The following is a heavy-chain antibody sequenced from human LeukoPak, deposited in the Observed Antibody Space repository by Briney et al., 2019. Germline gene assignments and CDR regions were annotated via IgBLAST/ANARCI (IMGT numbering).Heavy chain of an antibody. J-gene: IGHJ6*03. D-gene: IGHD3-22*01. CDR3: ARDGAPHYDKASYMDV. V-gene: IGHV3-30*01. CDR2: ISYDGSNK. CDR1: GFTFSSYA. Sequence: PGGSLRLSCAASGFTFSSYAMHWVRQAPGKGLEWVAVISYDGSNKYYADSVKGRFTISRDNSKNTLYLQMNSLRAEDTAVYYCARDGAPHYDKASYMDVWGKGTTVTVSS.